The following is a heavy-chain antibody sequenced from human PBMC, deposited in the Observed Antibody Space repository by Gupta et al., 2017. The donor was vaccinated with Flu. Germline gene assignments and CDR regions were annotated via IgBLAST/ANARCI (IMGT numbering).Heavy chain of an antibody. CDR3: ARDGRSTVNLDY. Sequence: EVQLVESGGGLVKPGGSLRLSCAASGFTFSSYSMNWVRQAPGKGLEWVSSISSSSSYIYYADSVKGRFTISRDNAKNSLYLQMNSLRAEDTAVYYCARDGRSTVNLDYWGQGTLVTVSS. CDR2: ISSSSSYI. D-gene: IGHD4-17*01. J-gene: IGHJ4*02. CDR1: GFTFSSYS. V-gene: IGHV3-21*01.